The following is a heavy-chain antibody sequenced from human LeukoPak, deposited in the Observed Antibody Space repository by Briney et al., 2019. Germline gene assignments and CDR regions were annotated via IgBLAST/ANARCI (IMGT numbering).Heavy chain of an antibody. CDR3: AHYGDYRFLYYFDY. V-gene: IGHV2-5*01. CDR1: GFSLTTSGVG. D-gene: IGHD4-17*01. J-gene: IGHJ4*02. Sequence: SGPTLVNPTQTLTLTCTFSGFSLTTSGVGVGWIRQPPGKALEWLALIYWNNDNRYNPPLKTRLTITKDTSKNQVVLIMANMDPVDTATYYCAHYGDYRFLYYFDYWGQGTPVTVSS. CDR2: IYWNNDN.